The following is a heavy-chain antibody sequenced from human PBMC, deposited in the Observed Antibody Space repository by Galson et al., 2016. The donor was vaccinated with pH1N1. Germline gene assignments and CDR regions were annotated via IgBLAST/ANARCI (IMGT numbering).Heavy chain of an antibody. J-gene: IGHJ5*02. D-gene: IGHD2-21*02. CDR1: GFTFSSYA. CDR2: ISSRYGNI. V-gene: IGHV3-23*01. Sequence: SLRLSCAASGFTFSSYAMTWVRQAPGKGLQWVSTISSRYGNIFYADSVRGRFTLSRDNSNNTLYLQLHSLRAEDTALYYCAKLGYGCDEFDPWGQGALVTVSS. CDR3: AKLGYGCDEFDP.